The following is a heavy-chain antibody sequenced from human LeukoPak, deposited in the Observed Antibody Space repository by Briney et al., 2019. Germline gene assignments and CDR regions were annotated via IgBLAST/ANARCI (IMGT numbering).Heavy chain of an antibody. V-gene: IGHV3-23*01. CDR2: ISGSGGST. CDR3: AKVRSYYDILTGYTDFDY. CDR1: GFTFSSYA. J-gene: IGHJ4*02. Sequence: PGGSLRLSCAASGFTFSSYAMSWVRQAPGKGLEWVSAISGSGGSTYYADSVKGRFTISRDHSKNTLYLQMNRLRAEDTAVYYCAKVRSYYDILTGYTDFDYWGQGTLVTVSS. D-gene: IGHD3-9*01.